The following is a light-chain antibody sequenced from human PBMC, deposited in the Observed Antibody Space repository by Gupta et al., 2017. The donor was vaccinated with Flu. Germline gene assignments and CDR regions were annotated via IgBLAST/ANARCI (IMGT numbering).Light chain of an antibody. V-gene: IGLV7-46*01. CDR1: TGSVTSGHF. J-gene: IGLJ1*01. CDR2: DTS. Sequence: QAVVTQEPSLTVSPGGTVTLTCGSSTGSVTSGHFPYWFQQKPGQAPRTLIYDTSNKPAWTPARFSGSLLGGKAALTLSGAQPEDEAEYYCLLSYSGARGVFGTGTKVTVL. CDR3: LLSYSGARGV.